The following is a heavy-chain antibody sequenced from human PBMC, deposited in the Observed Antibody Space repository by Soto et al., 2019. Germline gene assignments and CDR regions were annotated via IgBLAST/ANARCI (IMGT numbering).Heavy chain of an antibody. Sequence: ASVKVSCKTSGYTFTNFGLSWVRQAPGQGLEWMGWISAYNGNTNYAQNFQGRVTMTTDTSASTAYMELRSLRSDDTAVYYCARDVIAAAGTAGWGQGTLVTVSS. J-gene: IGHJ4*02. D-gene: IGHD6-13*01. V-gene: IGHV1-18*01. CDR3: ARDVIAAAGTAG. CDR2: ISAYNGNT. CDR1: GYTFTNFG.